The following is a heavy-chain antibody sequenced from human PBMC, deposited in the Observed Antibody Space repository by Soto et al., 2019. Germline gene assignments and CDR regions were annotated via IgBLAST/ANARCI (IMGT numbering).Heavy chain of an antibody. V-gene: IGHV4-30-4*01. D-gene: IGHD5-12*01. Sequence: TSETLSLTCTVSGGSISSGDYYWSWIRQPPGKGLEWIGYIYYSGSTYYNPSLKSRVTISVDTSKNQFSLKLSSVTAADTAVYYCARDTSGYDYLHHFDYWGQGTLVTVSS. J-gene: IGHJ4*02. CDR3: ARDTSGYDYLHHFDY. CDR1: GGSISSGDYY. CDR2: IYYSGST.